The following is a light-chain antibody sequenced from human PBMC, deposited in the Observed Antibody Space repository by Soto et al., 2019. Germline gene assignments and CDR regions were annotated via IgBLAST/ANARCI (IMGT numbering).Light chain of an antibody. CDR3: QQYGSSPIT. V-gene: IGKV3-20*01. J-gene: IGKJ5*01. Sequence: EIVMTQSPASLSVSPGERATLSRRASQNVSSSYLAWYQQKPGQAPRLLIYGASSRATGIPDRFSGSGSGTDFTLTISRLEPEDFAVYYCQQYGSSPITFGQGTRLEIK. CDR2: GAS. CDR1: QNVSSSY.